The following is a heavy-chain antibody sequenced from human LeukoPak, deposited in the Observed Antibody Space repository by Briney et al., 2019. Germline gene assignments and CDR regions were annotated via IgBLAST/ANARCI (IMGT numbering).Heavy chain of an antibody. J-gene: IGHJ5*02. CDR1: GFTFSSYA. Sequence: RGSLRLSCAASGFTFSSYAMSWVRQAPGKGLEWVSAISGSGGSTYYADSVKGRFTISRDNSKNTLYLQMNSLRAEDTAVYYCAKAKYCSSTSCYGNWFDPWGQGTLVTVSS. CDR3: AKAKYCSSTSCYGNWFDP. CDR2: ISGSGGST. D-gene: IGHD2-2*01. V-gene: IGHV3-23*01.